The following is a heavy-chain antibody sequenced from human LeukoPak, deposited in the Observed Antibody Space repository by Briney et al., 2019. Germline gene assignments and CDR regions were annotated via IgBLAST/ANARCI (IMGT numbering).Heavy chain of an antibody. J-gene: IGHJ3*02. Sequence: GGSLRLSCAASGFTFSSYSMNWVRQAPGKGLEWVSSISSSSSYICYADSVKGRFTISRDNAKNSLYLQMNSLRAEDTAVYYCARVVYGDYALDAFDIWGQGTMVTVSS. CDR3: ARVVYGDYALDAFDI. CDR2: ISSSSSYI. D-gene: IGHD4-17*01. CDR1: GFTFSSYS. V-gene: IGHV3-21*01.